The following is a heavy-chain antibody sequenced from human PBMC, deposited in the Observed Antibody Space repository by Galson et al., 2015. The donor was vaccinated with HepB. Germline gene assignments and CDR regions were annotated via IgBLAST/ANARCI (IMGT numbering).Heavy chain of an antibody. CDR2: IIPNLGIA. D-gene: IGHD1-26*01. CDR1: GGTFSSYT. V-gene: IGHV1-69*02. Sequence: SVKVSCKASGGTFSSYTISWVRQAPGQGLEWMGRIIPNLGIANYDQKFQGRVTITADESTSKAYMELSSLRSDDTAVYYCARGYGVWWLADNAFDIWGQGTMVTVSS. CDR3: ARGYGVWWLADNAFDI. J-gene: IGHJ3*02.